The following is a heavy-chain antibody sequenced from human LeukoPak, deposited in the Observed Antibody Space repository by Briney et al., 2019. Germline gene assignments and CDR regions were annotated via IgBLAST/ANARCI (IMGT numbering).Heavy chain of an antibody. CDR1: GGSISSYY. CDR3: ANMQSSGWFYFDF. D-gene: IGHD6-19*01. CDR2: IYYSGST. Sequence: SETLSLTCTVSGGSISSYYWSWIRQPPGKGLEWIGYIYYSGSTNYNPSLKSRVTISVDTSKSQFSLKLDSVTAADTAVYYCANMQSSGWFYFDFWGQGTLVTVSS. V-gene: IGHV4-59*08. J-gene: IGHJ4*02.